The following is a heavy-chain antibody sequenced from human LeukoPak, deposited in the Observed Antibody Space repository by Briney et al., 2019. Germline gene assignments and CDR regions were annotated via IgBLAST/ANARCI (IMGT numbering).Heavy chain of an antibody. Sequence: GGSLRLSCAASGFTFSSYGMHWVRQAPGKGLEWVAVISYDGSNKYCADSVKGRFTISRDNSKNTLYLQMNSLRAEDTAVYYCAKVYGDYGMDVWGQGTTVTVSS. V-gene: IGHV3-30*18. CDR3: AKVYGDYGMDV. CDR1: GFTFSSYG. D-gene: IGHD4-17*01. J-gene: IGHJ6*02. CDR2: ISYDGSNK.